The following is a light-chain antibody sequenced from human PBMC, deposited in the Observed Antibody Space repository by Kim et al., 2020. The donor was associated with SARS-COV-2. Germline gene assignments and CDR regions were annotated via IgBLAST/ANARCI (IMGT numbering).Light chain of an antibody. Sequence: EIVLTQSPGTLSLSPGERATLSCRASQSVSSNYLAWYQQKPGQAPRLLIHGASSRATGIPDRFSGSGSGADFTLTIGRLEPEDFAVYYCQQYGTSPLTFGGGTKLDIK. CDR2: GAS. J-gene: IGKJ4*01. CDR3: QQYGTSPLT. V-gene: IGKV3-20*01. CDR1: QSVSSNY.